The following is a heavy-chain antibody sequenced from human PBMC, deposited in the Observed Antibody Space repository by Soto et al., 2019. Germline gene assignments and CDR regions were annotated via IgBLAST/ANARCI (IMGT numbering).Heavy chain of an antibody. CDR3: ARGAIAARHFDY. V-gene: IGHV3-21*01. CDR2: ISSSSSYI. J-gene: IGHJ4*02. Sequence: KPGGSLRLSCAASGFTFSSYSMNWVRQAPGKGLEWVSSISSSSSYIYYADSVKGRFTISRDNAKNSLYLQMNSLRAEDTAVYYCARGAIAARHFDYWGQGTLVTV. D-gene: IGHD6-6*01. CDR1: GFTFSSYS.